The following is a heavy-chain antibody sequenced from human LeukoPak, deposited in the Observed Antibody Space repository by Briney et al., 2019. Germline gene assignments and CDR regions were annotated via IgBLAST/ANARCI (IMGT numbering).Heavy chain of an antibody. CDR1: GYSFTSYW. CDR3: ARRYCSSTSCYEAVDY. J-gene: IGHJ4*02. V-gene: IGHV5-51*01. D-gene: IGHD2-2*01. Sequence: PGESLKISCKGSGYSFTSYWIGWVRQMPGKGLEWMGIIYPGDSDTRYSPSFQGQVTISADKSISTAYLQWSSLKASDTAMYYCARRYCSSTSCYEAVDYWGQGTLVTVSS. CDR2: IYPGDSDT.